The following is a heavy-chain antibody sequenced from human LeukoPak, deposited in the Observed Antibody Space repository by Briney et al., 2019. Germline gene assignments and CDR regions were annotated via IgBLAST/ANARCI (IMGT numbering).Heavy chain of an antibody. Sequence: TGGSLRLSCAASGFTFSSYAMSWVRQAPGEGLEWVSGVIGSGGSTYYADSVKGRFTISRDNSKNTLYLQMNSLKTEDTAVYYCTTDWVVVVIPSTDYWGQGTLVTVSS. CDR2: VIGSGGST. J-gene: IGHJ4*02. CDR1: GFTFSSYA. V-gene: IGHV3-23*01. CDR3: TTDWVVVVIPSTDY. D-gene: IGHD3-22*01.